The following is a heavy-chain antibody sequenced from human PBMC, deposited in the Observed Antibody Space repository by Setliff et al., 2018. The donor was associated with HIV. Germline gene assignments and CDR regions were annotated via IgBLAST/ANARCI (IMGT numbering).Heavy chain of an antibody. J-gene: IGHJ4*02. CDR2: VFYRGTV. D-gene: IGHD2-21*02. V-gene: IGHV4-31*03. Sequence: KLSETLSLTSSVSGVSVNNGYYWTWIRQRPGQGLEWLGYVFYRGTVSYNPSLKSRLTIVVDKPTNKVSLKLTSVTAADTGTYYCGHQSDVTADVDYWGQGTQVTVSS. CDR3: GHQSDVTADVDY. CDR1: GVSVNNGYY.